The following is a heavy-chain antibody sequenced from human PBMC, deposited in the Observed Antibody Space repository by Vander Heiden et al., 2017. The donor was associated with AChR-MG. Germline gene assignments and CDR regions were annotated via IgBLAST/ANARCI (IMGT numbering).Heavy chain of an antibody. CDR3: ARGDYGARYGY. CDR1: DESFSDNF. D-gene: IGHD4-17*01. V-gene: IGHV4-34*01. CDR2: ISHTGST. J-gene: IGHJ4*02. Sequence: QVQLQQWGAGLFKPSETLSLTFAVYDESFSDNFWSWIRQPPGKGLEWIGEISHTGSTNYNPSLKSRVTISLDTSNNRFSLKLSSVTAADTAVYYCARGDYGARYGYWGQGTLVSVSS.